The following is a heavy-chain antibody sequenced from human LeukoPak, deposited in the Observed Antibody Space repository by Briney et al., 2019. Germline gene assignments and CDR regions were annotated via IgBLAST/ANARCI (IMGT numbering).Heavy chain of an antibody. D-gene: IGHD3-22*01. CDR2: IKSKTDGGTT. CDR1: GFTFSNAW. J-gene: IGHJ4*02. V-gene: IGHV3-15*01. CDR3: TTDRSYYDSSGYQEYYFDY. Sequence: PGGSLRLSCAASGFTFSNAWMSWVRQAPGKGLEWVGRIKSKTDGGTTDYAAPVKGRFTSSRDDSKNTLYLQMNSLKTEDTAVYYCTTDRSYYDSSGYQEYYFDYWGQGTLVTVSS.